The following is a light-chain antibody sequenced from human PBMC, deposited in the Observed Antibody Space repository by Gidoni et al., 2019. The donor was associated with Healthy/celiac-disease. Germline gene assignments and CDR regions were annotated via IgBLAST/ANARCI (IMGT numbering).Light chain of an antibody. J-gene: IGLJ3*02. CDR3: YSTDSSGNHRV. CDR1: ALPKKY. Sequence: SYELTQPPSVSVSPGQTARITCSGDALPKKYASLYQQKSGQAPVLVLYEDRKRPSGIPEGFSGSSSGTMATFTISGAQVEDEADYYCYSTDSSGNHRVFGGGTKLTVL. CDR2: EDR. V-gene: IGLV3-10*01.